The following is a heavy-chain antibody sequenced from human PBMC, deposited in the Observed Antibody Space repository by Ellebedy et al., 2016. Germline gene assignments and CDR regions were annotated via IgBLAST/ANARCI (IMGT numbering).Heavy chain of an antibody. CDR2: ISGSGGST. CDR1: GFTFSSYA. CDR3: AKRTVTTGFFDY. D-gene: IGHD4-17*01. J-gene: IGHJ4*02. Sequence: GESLKVSXAASGFTFSSYAMSWVRQAPGKGLEWVSAISGSGGSTYYADSVKGRFTISRDNSKNTLYLQMNSLRAEDTAVYYCAKRTVTTGFFDYWGQGTLVTVSS. V-gene: IGHV3-23*01.